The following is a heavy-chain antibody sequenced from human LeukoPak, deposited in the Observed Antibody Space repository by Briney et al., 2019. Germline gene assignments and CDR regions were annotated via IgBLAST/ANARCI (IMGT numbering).Heavy chain of an antibody. D-gene: IGHD6-13*01. CDR3: ARVAYSSSWSYDAFDI. CDR2: ISYDGSNK. CDR1: GFTFSSYA. J-gene: IGHJ3*02. Sequence: PGGSLRLSCAASGFTFSSYAMHWVRQAPGKGLEWVAVISYDGSNKYYADSVKGRFTISRDNSKNTLYLQMNSLRAEDTAVYYCARVAYSSSWSYDAFDIWGQGTMVTVSS. V-gene: IGHV3-30-3*01.